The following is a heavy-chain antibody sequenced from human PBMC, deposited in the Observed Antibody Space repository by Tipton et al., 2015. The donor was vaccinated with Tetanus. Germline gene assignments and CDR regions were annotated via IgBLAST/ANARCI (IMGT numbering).Heavy chain of an antibody. CDR2: ISSSGDST. CDR1: GFTFRRYS. Sequence: SLRLSCVASGFTFRRYSMSWVRQAPAKGLEWVSSISSSGDSTHYADSVKGRATISRDDSKNTVYLELESQRPEDTAMYYCAQGAEAFDVWGQGTMVTVS. CDR3: AQGAEAFDV. J-gene: IGHJ3*01. V-gene: IGHV3-23*01.